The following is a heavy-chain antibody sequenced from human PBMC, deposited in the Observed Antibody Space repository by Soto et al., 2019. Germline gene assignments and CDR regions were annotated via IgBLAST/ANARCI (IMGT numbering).Heavy chain of an antibody. Sequence: GASVRVSCKTSGDTFNNFGLSWVRPAPGQGLEWMGWIATYNSNRNYAQEFQGRLTLTTDTSTSTAYMELKSLGYDDTAVYYCARVLRGVVNWFDPWGQGTLVTVSS. CDR1: GDTFNNFG. J-gene: IGHJ5*02. D-gene: IGHD3-10*01. CDR3: ARVLRGVVNWFDP. V-gene: IGHV1-18*01. CDR2: IATYNSNR.